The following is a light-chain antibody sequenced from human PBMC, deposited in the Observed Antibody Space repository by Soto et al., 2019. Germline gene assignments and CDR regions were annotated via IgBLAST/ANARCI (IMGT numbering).Light chain of an antibody. CDR2: GAS. Sequence: PGESAPLSCRASQSVSSSALAWYQHKRGQAPMLLIHGASSRATRIPDRFSGSGSGTDFTLTIRRLEPEDFAVYYCQQYGSSPFGGGTKVDIK. CDR1: QSVSSSA. V-gene: IGKV3-20*01. J-gene: IGKJ4*01. CDR3: QQYGSSP.